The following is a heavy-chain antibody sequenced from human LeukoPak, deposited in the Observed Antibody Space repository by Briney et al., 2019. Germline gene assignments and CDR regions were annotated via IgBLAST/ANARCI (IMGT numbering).Heavy chain of an antibody. CDR2: ISGSGGST. CDR3: ARRGWFGELLADY. D-gene: IGHD3-10*01. Sequence: GGSLRLSCAASGFTFSSYAMSWVRQAPGKGLEWVSAISGSGGSTYYADSVKGRFTISRDNSKNTLYLQMNSLRAEDTAVYYCARRGWFGELLADYWGQGTLVTVSS. J-gene: IGHJ4*02. V-gene: IGHV3-23*01. CDR1: GFTFSSYA.